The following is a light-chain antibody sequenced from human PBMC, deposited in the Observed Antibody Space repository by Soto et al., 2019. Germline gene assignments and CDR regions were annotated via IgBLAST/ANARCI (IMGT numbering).Light chain of an antibody. Sequence: QSALTQPASVSGSPGQSITISCTGSSSDVGPYNLVSWYQHHPGKAPKLMISEVVKRPSGVSNRFSGSKSGNTDSLTISGLQAEDEADYYCCSYAGSSMFVFGGGTKVTVL. CDR1: SSDVGPYNL. J-gene: IGLJ2*01. V-gene: IGLV2-23*02. CDR3: CSYAGSSMFV. CDR2: EVV.